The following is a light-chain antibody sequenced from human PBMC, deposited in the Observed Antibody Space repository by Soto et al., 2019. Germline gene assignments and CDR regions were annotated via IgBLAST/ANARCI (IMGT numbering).Light chain of an antibody. J-gene: IGKJ5*01. Sequence: DVHVSQSPSTLSASVGDTITITCRSIQNINSYLNWYQHKPGAAPNLLIYGASSLKSGVPSRFSGSGSGTEFTLTISSLLPEDFATYYCQQSYTTSLLITFGEGTRLEIK. CDR3: QQSYTTSLLIT. CDR2: GAS. V-gene: IGKV1-39*01. CDR1: QNINSY.